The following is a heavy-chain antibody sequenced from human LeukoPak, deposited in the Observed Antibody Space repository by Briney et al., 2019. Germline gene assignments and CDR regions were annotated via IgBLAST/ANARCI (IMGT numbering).Heavy chain of an antibody. CDR1: GYSFSSYW. CDR2: IYPGDSDT. Sequence: LGESLKISCKGSGYSFSSYWIGWVRQMPGKGLEWMGIIYPGDSDTRYSPSFQGQVTISVDKSINTAYLQWSSLKASDTAMYYCARHASLRVREPRSAFDLWGRGTLVTVSS. D-gene: IGHD1-14*01. V-gene: IGHV5-51*01. J-gene: IGHJ2*01. CDR3: ARHASLRVREPRSAFDL.